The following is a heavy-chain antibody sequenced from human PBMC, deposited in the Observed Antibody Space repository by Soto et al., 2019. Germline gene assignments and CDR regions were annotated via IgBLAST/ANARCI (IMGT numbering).Heavy chain of an antibody. CDR3: ARARREASCYVYLCAFYI. V-gene: IGHV3-21*01. CDR1: GFTFSSYS. CDR2: ISSSSSYI. D-gene: IGHD2-2*01. J-gene: IGHJ3*02. Sequence: EVQLVESGGGLVKPGGSLRLSCAASGFTFSSYSMNWVRQAPGKGLEWVSSISSSSSYIYYADSVKGRFTISRDNGKKSLYLQMNSMRAEDTAVYYCARARREASCYVYLCAFYIWGQGTMVTVSS.